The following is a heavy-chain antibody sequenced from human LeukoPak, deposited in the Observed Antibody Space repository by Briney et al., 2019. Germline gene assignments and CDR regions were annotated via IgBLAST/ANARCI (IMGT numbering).Heavy chain of an antibody. CDR3: ARHYSGSRYQFDY. CDR2: LYFSGNT. Sequence: KASETLSVTCTVSGGSISSNYWSWSRQPPGKGLEWIGYLYFSGNTNYNPSLKSRVTISVDTSKNQFSLKLNSVTAADTAVYYCARHYSGSRYQFDYWGQGTLVTVSS. J-gene: IGHJ4*02. CDR1: GGSISSNY. D-gene: IGHD6-13*01. V-gene: IGHV4-59*08.